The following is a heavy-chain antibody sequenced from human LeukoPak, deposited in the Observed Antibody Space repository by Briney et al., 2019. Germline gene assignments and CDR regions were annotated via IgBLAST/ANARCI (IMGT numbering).Heavy chain of an antibody. Sequence: SETLSLTCTVSGGSISSSSYYWGWIRQPPGKGLEWIGSIYYSGSTYYNPSLKSRVTISVDTSKNQFSLKLSSVTAADTAVYYCARVGRDIVASHLFDPWGQGTLVTVSS. V-gene: IGHV4-39*07. CDR2: IYYSGST. CDR3: ARVGRDIVASHLFDP. J-gene: IGHJ5*02. CDR1: GGSISSSSYY. D-gene: IGHD5-12*01.